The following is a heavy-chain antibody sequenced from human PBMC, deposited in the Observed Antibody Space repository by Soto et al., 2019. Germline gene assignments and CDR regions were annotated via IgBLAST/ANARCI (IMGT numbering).Heavy chain of an antibody. CDR2: ICTGGTT. CDR3: SRVGSKPSYSAEDA. D-gene: IGHD2-15*01. V-gene: IGHV4-4*09. J-gene: IGHJ6*02. CDR1: GASISSFC. Sequence: QLQESGPGLVKPSETLSLTCTVSGASISSFCWTWIRQPPGQGLEWIGYICTGGTTNHNPPLKSQASLSVDAPEHQFSLQPTSVTVAVMEVNNVSRVGSKPSYSAEDAGGQGTTVTVS.